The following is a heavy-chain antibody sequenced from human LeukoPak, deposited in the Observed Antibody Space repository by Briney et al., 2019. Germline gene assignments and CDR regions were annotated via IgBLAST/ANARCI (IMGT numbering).Heavy chain of an antibody. J-gene: IGHJ4*02. CDR2: ILHDGSQT. Sequence: GGSLRLSCAASGFTFSTYAMHWVRQAPGTGLEWVASILHDGSQTYDADSVKGRFTISRDNSMYTVHLQMNSLRAEDTAVYYCAREQTTTSGGGFDFRGQGTLVTVSS. D-gene: IGHD3-10*01. CDR1: GFTFSTYA. CDR3: AREQTTTSGGGFDF. V-gene: IGHV3-30*01.